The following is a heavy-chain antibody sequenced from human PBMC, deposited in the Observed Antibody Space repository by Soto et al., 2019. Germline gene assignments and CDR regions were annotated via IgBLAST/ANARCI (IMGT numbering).Heavy chain of an antibody. CDR2: ISYDGSNK. V-gene: IGHV3-30*18. CDR3: AKEVATVTTWYYYGMDV. D-gene: IGHD4-17*01. CDR1: GFTFSSYG. J-gene: IGHJ6*02. Sequence: QVQLVESGGGVVQPGRSLRLSCAASGFTFSSYGMHWVRQAPGKGLGWVAVISYDGSNKYYADSVKGRFTISRDNSKNTLYLQMNSLRAEDTAVYYCAKEVATVTTWYYYGMDVWGQGTTVTVSS.